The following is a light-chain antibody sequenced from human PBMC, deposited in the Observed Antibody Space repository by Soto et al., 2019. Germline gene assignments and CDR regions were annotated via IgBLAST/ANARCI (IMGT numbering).Light chain of an antibody. Sequence: QSVLTQPPSASGTPGQRVTISCSGSLSNIGSNFIYWYQQLPGSAPKLLINRNNERPSGVPDRFSGSKSGTSDSLAISGLRSEDEADYHCAAWDDSLRGVVFGGGTKLTVL. CDR1: LSNIGSNF. V-gene: IGLV1-47*01. CDR2: RNN. J-gene: IGLJ2*01. CDR3: AAWDDSLRGVV.